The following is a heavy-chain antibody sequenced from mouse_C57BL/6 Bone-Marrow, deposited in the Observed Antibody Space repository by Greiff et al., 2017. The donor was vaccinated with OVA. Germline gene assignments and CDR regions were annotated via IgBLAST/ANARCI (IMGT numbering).Heavy chain of an antibody. V-gene: IGHV1-81*01. CDR3: ARDYYGSSYGGYWYFDV. D-gene: IGHD1-1*01. J-gene: IGHJ1*03. CDR2: IYPRSGNT. CDR1: GYTFTSYG. Sequence: QVQLQQSGAELARPGASVKLSCKASGYTFTSYGISWVKQRTGQGLEWIGEIYPRSGNTYYNEKFKGKATLTADKSSSTAYMELRSLTSEDSAVYFCARDYYGSSYGGYWYFDVWGTGTTVTVSS.